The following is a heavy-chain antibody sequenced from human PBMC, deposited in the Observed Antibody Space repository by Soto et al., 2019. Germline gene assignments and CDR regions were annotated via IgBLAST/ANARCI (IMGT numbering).Heavy chain of an antibody. J-gene: IGHJ4*02. D-gene: IGHD3-3*01. CDR2: IYYSGST. CDR1: GGSISSYY. CDR3: ARLFGVVTQVVDY. V-gene: IGHV4-59*01. Sequence: SETLSLTCTVSGGSISSYYWSWIRQPPGKGLEWIGYIYYSGSTNYNPSLKSRVTISVDTSKNQFSLKLSSVTAADTAVYYCARLFGVVTQVVDYWGQGTLVTVSS.